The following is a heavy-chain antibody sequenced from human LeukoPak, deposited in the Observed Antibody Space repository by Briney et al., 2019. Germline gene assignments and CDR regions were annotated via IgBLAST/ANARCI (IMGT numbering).Heavy chain of an antibody. V-gene: IGHV1-69*06. CDR2: IIPIFGTA. Sequence: GASVKVSCKASGGTFSSYAISWVRQAPGQGLEWMGGIIPIFGTANYAQKFQGRVTITADKSTSTAYMELSSLRSEDTAVYYCATYSSGWYSYYYYYMDVWGKGTTVTVSS. CDR1: GGTFSSYA. CDR3: ATYSSGWYSYYYYYMDV. D-gene: IGHD6-19*01. J-gene: IGHJ6*03.